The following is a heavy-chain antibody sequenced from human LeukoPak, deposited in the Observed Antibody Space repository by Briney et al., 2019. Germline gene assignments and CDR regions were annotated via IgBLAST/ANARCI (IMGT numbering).Heavy chain of an antibody. Sequence: GRSLRLSCEVSGFTFSSYGMYWVRQAPGKGLEWVAIIWYDGSNKKYADSVKGRFTISRDNSKNTVYLQMNSLRAEDTAVYYCAKDIAVAGTIDYWGQGTLVTVSS. CDR3: AKDIAVAGTIDY. D-gene: IGHD6-19*01. CDR1: GFTFSSYG. V-gene: IGHV3-33*06. CDR2: IWYDGSNK. J-gene: IGHJ4*02.